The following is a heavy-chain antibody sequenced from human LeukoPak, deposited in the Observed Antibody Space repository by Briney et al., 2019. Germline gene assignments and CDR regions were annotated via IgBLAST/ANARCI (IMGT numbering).Heavy chain of an antibody. CDR3: ARDGYSYGYAYYFDY. Sequence: GGSLRLSCAASGFTFSSYSMNWIRQAPGKGLEWVSSISSSTSYIYYADSVKGRFTISKDNAKNSLYLQMNSLRAEDTVVYYCARDGYSYGYAYYFDYWGQGTLVTVSS. J-gene: IGHJ4*02. CDR1: GFTFSSYS. V-gene: IGHV3-21*01. D-gene: IGHD5-18*01. CDR2: ISSSTSYI.